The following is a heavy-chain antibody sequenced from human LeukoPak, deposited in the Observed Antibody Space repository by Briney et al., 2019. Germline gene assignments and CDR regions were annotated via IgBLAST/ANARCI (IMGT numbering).Heavy chain of an antibody. D-gene: IGHD3-16*02. J-gene: IGHJ4*02. CDR1: GGSFSGYY. CDR2: INHSGST. V-gene: IGHV4-34*01. Sequence: SKTLSLTCAVYGGSFSGYYWSWIRQPPGKGLEWIGEINHSGSTNYNPSLKSRVTISVDTSKNQFSLKLSSVTAADTAVYYCARDFSYDYVWGSYRWVRYFDYWGQGTLVTVSS. CDR3: ARDFSYDYVWGSYRWVRYFDY.